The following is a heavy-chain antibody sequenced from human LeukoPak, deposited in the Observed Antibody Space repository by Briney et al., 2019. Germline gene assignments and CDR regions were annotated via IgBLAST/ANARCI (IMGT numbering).Heavy chain of an antibody. J-gene: IGHJ5*02. CDR3: ARPLSLGYCSGGSCYGRGAWFDR. Sequence: SETLSLTCTVSGGSISTGGYYWTWIRQHPGTGLEWIGYIYSSGGSYYYNPSLESRVTISVDTSMTAADTAVYYCARPLSLGYCSGGSCYGRGAWFDRWGQGTLVTVSS. CDR2: IYSSGGSY. CDR1: GGSISTGGYY. V-gene: IGHV4-31*03. D-gene: IGHD2-15*01.